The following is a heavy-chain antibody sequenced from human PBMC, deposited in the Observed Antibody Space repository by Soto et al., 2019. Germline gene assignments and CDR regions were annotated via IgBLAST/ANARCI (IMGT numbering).Heavy chain of an antibody. CDR3: AREGIWSGYYQIAHDYYNYHGVDV. V-gene: IGHV1-69*13. Sequence: GASVKVSCKASGGPSSSYAISWVRQAPGQGLEWMGGIIPIFGTANYAQKFQGRVTITADESTSTAYMELSSLRSEDTASYYCAREGIWSGYYQIAHDYYNYHGVDVWGQGTTVTVSS. D-gene: IGHD3-3*01. CDR2: IIPIFGTA. J-gene: IGHJ6*02. CDR1: GGPSSSYA.